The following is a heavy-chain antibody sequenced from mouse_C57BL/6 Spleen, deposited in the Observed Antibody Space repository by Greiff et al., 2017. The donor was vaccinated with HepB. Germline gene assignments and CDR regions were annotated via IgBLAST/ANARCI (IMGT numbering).Heavy chain of an antibody. V-gene: IGHV5-12*01. CDR3: ARQGYYGVDY. J-gene: IGHJ2*01. CDR1: GFTFSDYY. CDR2: ISNGGGST. Sequence: EVKLVESGGGLVQPGGSLKLSCAASGFTFSDYYMYWVRQTPEKRLEWVAYISNGGGSTYYPDTVKGRFTISRDNAKNTLYLQMSRLKSEDTAMYYCARQGYYGVDYWGQGTTRTVSS. D-gene: IGHD1-1*01.